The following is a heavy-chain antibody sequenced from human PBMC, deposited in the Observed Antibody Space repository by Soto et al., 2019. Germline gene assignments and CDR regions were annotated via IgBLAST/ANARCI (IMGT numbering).Heavy chain of an antibody. V-gene: IGHV1-46*01. CDR1: GYTFTAFH. Sequence: ASVKVSCKASGYTFTAFHMHWVRQAPGLGLQWMGIINPNLGHSNTAQRFQGRVAMTWDTSTSTAYMELSSLTSDDTAVYYCARAPYSTSSFFFDHWGQGTPVTVSS. D-gene: IGHD6-6*01. J-gene: IGHJ4*02. CDR2: INPNLGHS. CDR3: ARAPYSTSSFFFDH.